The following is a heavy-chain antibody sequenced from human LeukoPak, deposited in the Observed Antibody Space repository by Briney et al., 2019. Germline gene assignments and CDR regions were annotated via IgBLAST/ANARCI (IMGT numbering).Heavy chain of an antibody. CDR3: VKDKSEVLLWFRERPQYFQH. Sequence: GGSLRLSCAASGFTFSSYAMSWVRQAPGKGLEWVSAISGSGGSTYYADSVKGRFTISRDNSKNTLYLPMNSLRAEDTAVYYCVKDKSEVLLWFRERPQYFQHWGQGTLVTVSS. D-gene: IGHD3-10*01. CDR2: ISGSGGST. V-gene: IGHV3-23*01. CDR1: GFTFSSYA. J-gene: IGHJ1*01.